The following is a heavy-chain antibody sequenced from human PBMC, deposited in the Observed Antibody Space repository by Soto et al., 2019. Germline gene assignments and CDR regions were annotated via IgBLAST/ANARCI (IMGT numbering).Heavy chain of an antibody. CDR2: ISSSSSTI. J-gene: IGHJ6*02. V-gene: IGHV3-48*02. CDR1: GFTFSSYS. Sequence: VQLVESGGGLVQPGGSLRLSCAASGFTFSSYSMNWVRQAPGKGLEWVSYISSSSSTIYYADSVKGRFTISRDNAKNSLYLQMNSLRDEDTAVYYCARGGSMVRGVTPYYGMDVWGQGTTVTVSS. CDR3: ARGGSMVRGVTPYYGMDV. D-gene: IGHD3-10*01.